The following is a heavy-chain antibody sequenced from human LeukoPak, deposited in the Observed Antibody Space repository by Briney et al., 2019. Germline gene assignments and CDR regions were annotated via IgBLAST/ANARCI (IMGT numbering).Heavy chain of an antibody. CDR1: GFTFSNVW. J-gene: IGHJ4*02. CDR2: IKSKSDGGTT. Sequence: GGPVRLSCAVSGFTFSNVWMRWVRQAPGKGLEWVGRIKSKSDGGTTDYAAPVKGRFTFSRDDSRNTLYLQMNSLNTADTAVYYCTTDPRNGYYFDFWGQGTLVTVSS. D-gene: IGHD1-1*01. V-gene: IGHV3-15*01. CDR3: TTDPRNGYYFDF.